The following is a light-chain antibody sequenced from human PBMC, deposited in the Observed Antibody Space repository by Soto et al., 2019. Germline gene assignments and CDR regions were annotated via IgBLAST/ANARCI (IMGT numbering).Light chain of an antibody. CDR3: ISYTSSSTLYV. Sequence: QSVLTQPASVSGSPGQSITISCTGTSSDVGGYNSVSWYQQHPGKDPKLMIYDVSNRPSGVSNRFSGSKSGNTASLTISVLQAEDEADYYCISYTSSSTLYVFGTGTNLTVL. CDR2: DVS. V-gene: IGLV2-14*01. CDR1: SSDVGGYNS. J-gene: IGLJ1*01.